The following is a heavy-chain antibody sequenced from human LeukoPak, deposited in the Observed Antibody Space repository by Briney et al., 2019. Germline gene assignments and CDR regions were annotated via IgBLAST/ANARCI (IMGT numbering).Heavy chain of an antibody. V-gene: IGHV3-66*01. CDR2: IYSGGST. Sequence: GGSLRLSCAASGFTVSSNYMSWVRQAPGKGLEWVSVIYSGGSTYYADSVKGRFTISRDNYKNTLYLQMNSLRAEDAAVYYCARSPYYGSGSPYYMDVWGKGTTVTISS. CDR3: ARSPYYGSGSPYYMDV. J-gene: IGHJ6*03. D-gene: IGHD3-10*01. CDR1: GFTVSSNY.